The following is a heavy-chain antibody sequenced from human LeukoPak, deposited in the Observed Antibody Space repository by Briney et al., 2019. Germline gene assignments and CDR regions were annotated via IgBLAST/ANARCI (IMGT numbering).Heavy chain of an antibody. CDR1: GGSISSGGYS. J-gene: IGHJ4*02. CDR3: ARHTVVAFDY. Sequence: SETLSLTCTVSGGSISSGGYSWSWIRQPPGKGLEWIGYVYHSGSTYYNPSLKSRVTISVDRSKNQFSLKLSSVTAADTAVYYCARHTVVAFDYWGQGTLVTVSS. V-gene: IGHV4-30-2*01. D-gene: IGHD4-23*01. CDR2: VYHSGST.